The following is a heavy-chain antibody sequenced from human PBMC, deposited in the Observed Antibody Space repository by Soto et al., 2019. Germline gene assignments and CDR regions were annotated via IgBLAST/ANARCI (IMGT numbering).Heavy chain of an antibody. V-gene: IGHV3-7*03. D-gene: IGHD6-6*01. CDR2: IKQDGSEK. J-gene: IGHJ6*02. Sequence: GGSLRLSCGASGFTFSSYWMSWFRQAPGKGLEWVANIKQDGSEKYYVDSVKGRFTISRDNAKNSLYLQMNSLRAEDTAVYYCAREFEGYSSSSYYYYGMDVWGQGTTVTVSS. CDR1: GFTFSSYW. CDR3: AREFEGYSSSSYYYYGMDV.